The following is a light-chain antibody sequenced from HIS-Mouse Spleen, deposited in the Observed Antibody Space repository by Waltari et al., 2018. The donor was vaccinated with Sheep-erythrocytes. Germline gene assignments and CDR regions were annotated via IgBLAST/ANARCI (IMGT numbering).Light chain of an antibody. CDR2: DVS. J-gene: IGLJ1*01. V-gene: IGLV2-11*01. Sequence: QSALTQPRSVSGSPGQSVTIPCTGTSIDVGGYNYASWYQQHPGKAPKLIIYDVSKRPSGVPDRFSGSKSGNTASLTISGLQAEDEADYYCCSYAGSYNHVFATGTKVTVL. CDR1: SIDVGGYNY. CDR3: CSYAGSYNHV.